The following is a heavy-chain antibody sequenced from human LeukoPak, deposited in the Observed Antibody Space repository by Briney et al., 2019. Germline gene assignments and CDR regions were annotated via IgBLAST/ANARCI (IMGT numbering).Heavy chain of an antibody. D-gene: IGHD2-8*01. CDR1: GFTFISYA. J-gene: IGHJ4*02. CDR3: ARETGHLILFDY. V-gene: IGHV3-30*04. CDR2: ISYDGRNK. Sequence: GPPKLSCEASGFTFISYAMHWVGQVPGKGLEWVAVISYDGRNKYYADSVKGRFTISRDNSKNTLYMQMNSLRAEDTAVYYCARETGHLILFDYWGQGTLVTVSS.